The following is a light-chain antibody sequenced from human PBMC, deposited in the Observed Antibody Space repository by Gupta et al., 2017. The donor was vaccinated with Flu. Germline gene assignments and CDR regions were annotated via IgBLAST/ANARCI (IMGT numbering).Light chain of an antibody. J-gene: IGLJ2*01. CDR2: DDS. CDR1: NIGGKT. CDR3: QVWDSSSDLVV. Sequence: SYVLTQPPPVSVAPGQAARNTCGANNIGGKTLHWYRQRPGQAPVLVVYDDSGRTSGIPERFSGSNSGNTATLTISRVEAGDEADYYCQVWDSSSDLVVFGGGTKLTVL. V-gene: IGLV3-21*02.